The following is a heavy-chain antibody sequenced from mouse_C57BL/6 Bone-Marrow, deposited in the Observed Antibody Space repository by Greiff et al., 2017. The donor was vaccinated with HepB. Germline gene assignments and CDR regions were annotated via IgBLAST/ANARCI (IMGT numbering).Heavy chain of an antibody. CDR2: IYPRSGNT. CDR3: ARGGPYYFDD. Sequence: QVQLKESGAELARPGASVKLSCKASGYTFTSYGISWVKQRTGQGLEWIGEIYPRSGNTYYNEKLKGKATLTADKSSSTAYMELRSLTSEDSAVYFCARGGPYYFDDWGQGTTLTVSS. D-gene: IGHD1-1*02. CDR1: GYTFTSYG. V-gene: IGHV1-81*01. J-gene: IGHJ2*01.